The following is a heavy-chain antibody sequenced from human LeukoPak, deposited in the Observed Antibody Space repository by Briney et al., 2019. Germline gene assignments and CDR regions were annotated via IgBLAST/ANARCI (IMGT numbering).Heavy chain of an antibody. CDR3: ARGDEWLVPGYYYYYMDV. CDR2: ISCGGSTI. Sequence: PGGSLRLSCAASGFIFSDYYMSWIRQAPGKGLEWVSYISCGGSTIYYADSVKGRFTISRDNAKNSLYLQMNSLRAEDTAVYYCARGDEWLVPGYYYYYMDVWGKGTTV. V-gene: IGHV3-11*04. CDR1: GFIFSDYY. J-gene: IGHJ6*03. D-gene: IGHD6-19*01.